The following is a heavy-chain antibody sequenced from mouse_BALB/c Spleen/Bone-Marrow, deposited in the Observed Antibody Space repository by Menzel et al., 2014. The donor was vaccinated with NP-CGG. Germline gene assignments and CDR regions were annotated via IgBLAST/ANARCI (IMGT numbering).Heavy chain of an antibody. CDR1: GYSITSGYC. Sequence: EVKLVESGPDLVKPSQSLSLTCTVTGYSITSGYCCHWIRQFPGNKLQWMGYIHYSGYTDYNPSLKSRISITRDTSKNQFFLQLNSVTTEDTGTYYCTRETTVVADFDYWGQGTTLAVSS. D-gene: IGHD1-1*01. J-gene: IGHJ2*01. CDR2: IHYSGYT. CDR3: TRETTVVADFDY. V-gene: IGHV3-1*02.